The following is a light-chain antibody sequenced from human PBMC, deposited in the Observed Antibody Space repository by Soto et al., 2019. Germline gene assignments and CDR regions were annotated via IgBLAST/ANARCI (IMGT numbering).Light chain of an antibody. V-gene: IGLV1-40*01. Sequence: QSVLTKPPSVSGAPGQRVTISCTGGSSNIGAGYDVHWYQQLPGTAPKLLIYGNSNRPSGVPDRFSGSKSGTSASLAITGLXAEDEADYYCQSYDSSLSGYVFGTGTKVTVL. CDR3: QSYDSSLSGYV. CDR2: GNS. CDR1: SSNIGAGYD. J-gene: IGLJ1*01.